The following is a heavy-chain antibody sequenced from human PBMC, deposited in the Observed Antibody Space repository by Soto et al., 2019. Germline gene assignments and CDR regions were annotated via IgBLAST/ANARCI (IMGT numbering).Heavy chain of an antibody. CDR1: GYTFTNND. CDR2: ISPYSGKT. Sequence: QIQLVQSGTEVRKPGASAKVSCKTSGYTFTNNDVCWVRQTPGQGLEWMGWISPYSGKTNYAQKFKGRVTMTTDTSTSNVYMELTSLTSDDTAVYYCAREGLLLLPDYWGQGTLVTVSS. V-gene: IGHV1-18*01. CDR3: AREGLLLLPDY. J-gene: IGHJ4*02. D-gene: IGHD3-22*01.